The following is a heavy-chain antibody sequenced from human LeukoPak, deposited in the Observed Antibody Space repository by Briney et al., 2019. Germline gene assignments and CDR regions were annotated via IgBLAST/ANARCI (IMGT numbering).Heavy chain of an antibody. Sequence: GGSLRLSCAASGFTFGNYGMSWVRQAPGKGLGWVSGINWNGGSTGYADSVEGRFTISRDNAKNSQYLQMNSLSVEDTALYYCARAQTYGDSRLLLDYWGQGTLVTVSS. CDR1: GFTFGNYG. J-gene: IGHJ4*02. V-gene: IGHV3-20*04. CDR2: INWNGGST. CDR3: ARAQTYGDSRLLLDY. D-gene: IGHD4-17*01.